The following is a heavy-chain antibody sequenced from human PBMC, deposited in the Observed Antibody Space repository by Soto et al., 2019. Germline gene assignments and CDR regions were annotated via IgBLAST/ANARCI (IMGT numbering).Heavy chain of an antibody. D-gene: IGHD3-22*01. CDR3: ARDFSMVVVAPGY. CDR2: IYYSGST. Sequence: SETLSLTCTVSGGSISSGGYYWSWIRQHPGKGLEWIGYIYYSGSTYYNPSLKSRVTITSDTSASTAYMELTSLRSEDTAVYYCARDFSMVVVAPGYWGQGTLVTVSS. V-gene: IGHV4-31*03. CDR1: GGSISSGGYY. J-gene: IGHJ4*02.